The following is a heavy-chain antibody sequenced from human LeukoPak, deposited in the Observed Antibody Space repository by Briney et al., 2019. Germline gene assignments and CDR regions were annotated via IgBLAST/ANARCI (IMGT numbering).Heavy chain of an antibody. CDR1: GDTLTELA. CDR2: SDPEDGET. Sequence: GASVKVSCKVSGDTLTELAIHWVRQVPGKGLEWMGHSDPEDGETIYAQKFQGGVTMTEDTSTDTAYMELNSLRYEDTAVYYCTTGDHWGQGTLVTVSS. CDR3: TTGDH. V-gene: IGHV1-24*01. J-gene: IGHJ5*02.